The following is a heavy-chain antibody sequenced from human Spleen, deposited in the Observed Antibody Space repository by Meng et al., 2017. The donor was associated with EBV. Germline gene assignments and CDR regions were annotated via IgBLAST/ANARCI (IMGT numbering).Heavy chain of an antibody. J-gene: IGHJ5*02. D-gene: IGHD5/OR15-5a*01. CDR3: AKDLVSTPGT. V-gene: IGHV3-23*04. Sequence: EVQVVESGGDFVQPGGSLRLSCAASGFYFSSFAMSWVRQAPGKGLEWVSGISGSGGSTYYADSVKGRFTISRDNSKKTVYLQMNSLRAEDTAVYYCAKDLVSTPGTWGQGTLVTVSS. CDR1: GFYFSSFA. CDR2: ISGSGGST.